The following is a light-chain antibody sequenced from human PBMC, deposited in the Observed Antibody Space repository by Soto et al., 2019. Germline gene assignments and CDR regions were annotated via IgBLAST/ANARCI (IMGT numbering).Light chain of an antibody. CDR2: AAS. J-gene: IGKJ2*01. V-gene: IGKV1-39*01. CDR1: QSISSY. CDR3: QHSYSTPYT. Sequence: DIQMTQSPSSLSASVGDRVTITCRASQSISSYLNWYQQKPVKTPKLLIYAASSLQSGVPSRFSGSGSGTDFTLTISSLQPEDFATYYCQHSYSTPYTVGQGTKLEIK.